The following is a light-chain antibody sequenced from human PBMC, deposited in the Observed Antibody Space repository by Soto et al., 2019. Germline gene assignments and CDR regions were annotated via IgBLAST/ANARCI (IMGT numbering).Light chain of an antibody. CDR2: GAS. Sequence: EIVMTQSPATLSLSPGERATLSCRASQSVSSNLAWYQQKPGQAPRLLIYGASTRATGIPARFSGSGSGTEFTLTISSLQPEDFAVYYCQQHNNWPIAFGQGTRLEIK. J-gene: IGKJ5*01. V-gene: IGKV3-15*01. CDR3: QQHNNWPIA. CDR1: QSVSSN.